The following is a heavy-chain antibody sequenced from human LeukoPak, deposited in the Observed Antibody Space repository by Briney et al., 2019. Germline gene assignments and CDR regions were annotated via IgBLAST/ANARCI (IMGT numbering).Heavy chain of an antibody. CDR3: ARENFDSSGYYSYYFDF. J-gene: IGHJ4*02. D-gene: IGHD3-22*01. CDR2: IYYSRST. CDR1: GDTVSSGSNY. V-gene: IGHV4-61*01. Sequence: PSETLALTCTVSGDTVSSGSNYWIWIRQPPGKRLEWVVYIYYSRSTNYNPSLNSRVTISLDTSKNQFSLSLSSVTAADTAVYYCARENFDSSGYYSYYFDFWGQGNLVTVSS.